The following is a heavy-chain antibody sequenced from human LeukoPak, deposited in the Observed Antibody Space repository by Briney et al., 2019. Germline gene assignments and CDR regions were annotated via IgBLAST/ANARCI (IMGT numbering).Heavy chain of an antibody. Sequence: GGSLRLSCAASGFIFSGSAMHWVRQASGKGLEWVGRIRGKANSYATAYAASMKGSFTISRDDSKNTAYLQMNSLKTEDTAVYYCTRFVVVPAANPRYFQHWGQGTLVTVSS. CDR3: TRFVVVPAANPRYFQH. CDR1: GFIFSGSA. CDR2: IRGKANSYAT. D-gene: IGHD2-2*01. J-gene: IGHJ1*01. V-gene: IGHV3-73*01.